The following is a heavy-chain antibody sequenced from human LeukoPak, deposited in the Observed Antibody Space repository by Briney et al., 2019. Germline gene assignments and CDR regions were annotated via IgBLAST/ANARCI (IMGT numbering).Heavy chain of an antibody. CDR3: ARGAIQLLAGFDY. D-gene: IGHD5-18*01. Sequence: SQTLSLTCAVSGGSISSGGYSWSWIRQPPGKGLEWIGSIYHSGSTYYNPSLKSRGTISVDRSKNQFSLKLSFVTAADTAVYYCARGAIQLLAGFDYWGQGTLVTVSS. CDR1: GGSISSGGYS. J-gene: IGHJ4*02. CDR2: IYHSGST. V-gene: IGHV4-30-2*01.